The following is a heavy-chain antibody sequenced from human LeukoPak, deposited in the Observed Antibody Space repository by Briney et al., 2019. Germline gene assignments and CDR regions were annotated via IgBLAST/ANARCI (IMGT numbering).Heavy chain of an antibody. Sequence: ASVKVSCKASGYTFTGYYMHWVRQAPGQGLEWMGWINPNSGGTNYAQKFQGRVTMTRDTSISTAYMELSRLRSEDTAVYYCATRDVGTMIVVVMDAFDIWGQGTMVTVSS. CDR2: INPNSGGT. J-gene: IGHJ3*02. V-gene: IGHV1-2*02. CDR1: GYTFTGYY. D-gene: IGHD3-22*01. CDR3: ATRDVGTMIVVVMDAFDI.